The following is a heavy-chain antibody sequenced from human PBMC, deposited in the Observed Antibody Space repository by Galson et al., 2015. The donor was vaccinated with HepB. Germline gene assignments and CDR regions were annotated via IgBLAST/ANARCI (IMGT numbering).Heavy chain of an antibody. Sequence: SVKVSCKASGGTFSSYAISWVRQAPGQGLEWMGWISAYNGNTNYAQKLQGRVTMTTDTSTSTAYMEPRSLRSDDTAVYYCAKSRAAAAHFRAFDIWGQGTMVTVSS. J-gene: IGHJ3*02. CDR1: GGTFSSYA. CDR2: ISAYNGNT. V-gene: IGHV1-18*01. CDR3: AKSRAAAAHFRAFDI. D-gene: IGHD6-13*01.